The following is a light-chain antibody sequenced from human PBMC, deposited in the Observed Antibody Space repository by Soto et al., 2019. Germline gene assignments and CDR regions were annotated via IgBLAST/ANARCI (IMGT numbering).Light chain of an antibody. CDR3: SSYAGSNNYV. V-gene: IGLV2-8*01. Sequence: QSALTQPPSASGSPGQSVTISCTGTSGDVGGYNYVSWYQQHPGKAPKLMIFEVSERLSGVPDRFSASKSGNTASLTVSGLQAEDEADYYCSSYAGSNNYVFGTGTKLTVL. CDR2: EVS. J-gene: IGLJ1*01. CDR1: SGDVGGYNY.